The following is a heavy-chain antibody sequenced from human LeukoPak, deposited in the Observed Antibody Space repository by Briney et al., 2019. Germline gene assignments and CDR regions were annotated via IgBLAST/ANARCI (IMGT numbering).Heavy chain of an antibody. D-gene: IGHD5-24*01. Sequence: GGSLRLSCAASGFTVSDNYMSWVRQAPGKGLEWVSVMYSGGDTYYADSVKGRFTFSRDISKNTLYLQMNGLRTEDTAMYYCARDWGDGYTSDAFDIWGQGTMVTVSS. CDR3: ARDWGDGYTSDAFDI. J-gene: IGHJ3*02. CDR1: GFTVSDNY. V-gene: IGHV3-53*01. CDR2: MYSGGDT.